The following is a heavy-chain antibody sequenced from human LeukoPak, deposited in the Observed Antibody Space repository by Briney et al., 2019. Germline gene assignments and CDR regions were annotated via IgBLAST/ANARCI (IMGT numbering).Heavy chain of an antibody. CDR3: TRDLGWLHYAD. V-gene: IGHV3-23*01. CDR2: IGGSGGFIT. Sequence: GGTLRLSCAASGFTFSSHGMNWVRHTPGKGLEWVSGIGGSGGFITYYADSVKGRFTVSRDNSKNTVYLQMDSLSADDTAIYYCTRDLGWLHYADWGQGTLVTVSS. CDR1: GFTFSSHG. J-gene: IGHJ4*02. D-gene: IGHD3-16*01.